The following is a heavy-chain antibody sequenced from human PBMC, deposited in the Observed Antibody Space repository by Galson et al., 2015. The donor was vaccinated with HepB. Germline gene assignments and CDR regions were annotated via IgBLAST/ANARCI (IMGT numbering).Heavy chain of an antibody. CDR1: GFTVSSNY. Sequence: SLRLSCAVSGFTVSSNYMSWVRQAPGKGLVWVSVIYSGGRTNYADSVKGRFTISRDNTKNTLYLQMNSLRAEDTAVYYCARDIAAAGTSNWFDPWGQGTLVTVSS. D-gene: IGHD6-13*01. CDR2: IYSGGRT. CDR3: ARDIAAAGTSNWFDP. J-gene: IGHJ5*02. V-gene: IGHV3-66*01.